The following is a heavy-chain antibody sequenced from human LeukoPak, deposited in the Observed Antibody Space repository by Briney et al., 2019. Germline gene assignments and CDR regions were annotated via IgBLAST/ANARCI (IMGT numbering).Heavy chain of an antibody. CDR3: AKDGATADDAFDI. V-gene: IGHV3-30*18. D-gene: IGHD4-17*01. J-gene: IGHJ3*02. Sequence: GGSLRLSCAASGFTFSSYGMHWVRQAPGKGLEWVAAISYDGSNKYYADSVKGRFTISRDNSKNTLYLQMNSLRAEDTAVYYCAKDGATADDAFDIWGQGTMVTVSS. CDR2: ISYDGSNK. CDR1: GFTFSSYG.